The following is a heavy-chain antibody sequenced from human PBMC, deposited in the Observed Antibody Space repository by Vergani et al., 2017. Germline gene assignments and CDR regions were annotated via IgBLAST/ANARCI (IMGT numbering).Heavy chain of an antibody. CDR3: ARDGLLAGYYGRYYYSMDV. CDR2: IKEDGSEK. J-gene: IGHJ6*02. Sequence: EVQLVESGGGLVQPGGSLRLSCAASGFTFSNYWMSWVRQAPGKGLEWLANIKEDGSEKNYVDSVKGRFTISRDNAKNSLYLQMNSLRAEDTAMYYCARDGLLAGYYGRYYYSMDVWGQGP. V-gene: IGHV3-7*01. D-gene: IGHD3-10*02. CDR1: GFTFSNYW.